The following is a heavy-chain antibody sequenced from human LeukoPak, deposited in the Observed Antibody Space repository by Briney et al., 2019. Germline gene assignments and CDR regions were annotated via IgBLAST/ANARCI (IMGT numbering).Heavy chain of an antibody. V-gene: IGHV1-8*01. CDR3: ARGRSYYDSSGYSP. J-gene: IGHJ5*02. D-gene: IGHD3-22*01. CDR2: KNPNSGKK. CDR1: GYTFTSYV. Sequence: ASVKVCCKASGYTFTSYVINWVRPATGQGLEWMGWKNPNSGKKGYVQNFQGRVTMTRNTYISTAYLELSSLRSEDTAVYYCARGRSYYDSSGYSPWGQGTLVTVSS.